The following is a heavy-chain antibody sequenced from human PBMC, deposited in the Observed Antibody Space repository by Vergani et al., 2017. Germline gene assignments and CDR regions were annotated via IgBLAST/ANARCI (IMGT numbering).Heavy chain of an antibody. CDR2: IYYSGST. Sequence: QVQLQESGPGLVKPSETLSLTCTVSGGSISSYYWSWIRQPPGKGLEWIGYIYYSGSTNYNPSLKSRVTISVDNSKNTLYLQMNSLRAEDTAVYYCARGVGHYYYYMDVWGKGTTVTVSS. D-gene: IGHD1-26*01. CDR3: ARGVGHYYYYMDV. CDR1: GGSISSYY. V-gene: IGHV4-59*12. J-gene: IGHJ6*03.